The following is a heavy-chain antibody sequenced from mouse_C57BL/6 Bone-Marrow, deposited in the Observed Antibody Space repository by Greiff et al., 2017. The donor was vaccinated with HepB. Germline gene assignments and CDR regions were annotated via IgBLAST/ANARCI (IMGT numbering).Heavy chain of an antibody. CDR2: ISDGGSYT. CDR1: GFTFSSYA. J-gene: IGHJ4*01. CDR3: YYAMDY. Sequence: EVNVVESGGGLVKPGGSLKLSCAASGFTFSSYAMSWVRQTPDKRLEWVATISDGGSYTYYPDNVKGRFTISRDNAKNNLYLQMSHLKSEDTAMYYCYYAMDYWGQGTSVTVSS. V-gene: IGHV5-4*03.